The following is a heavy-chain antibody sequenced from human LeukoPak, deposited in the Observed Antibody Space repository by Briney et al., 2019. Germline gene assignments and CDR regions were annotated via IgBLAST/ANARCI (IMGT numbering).Heavy chain of an antibody. CDR1: GGTFSSYA. D-gene: IGHD1-1*01. CDR3: ARAPELVHGDIDY. CDR2: ISAYNGNT. V-gene: IGHV1-18*01. Sequence: ASVKVSCKASGGTFSSYAISWVRQALGQGLEWMGWISAYNGNTNYAQKLQGRVTMTTDTSTSTAYMELRSLRSDDTAVYYCARAPELVHGDIDYWGQGTLVTVSS. J-gene: IGHJ4*02.